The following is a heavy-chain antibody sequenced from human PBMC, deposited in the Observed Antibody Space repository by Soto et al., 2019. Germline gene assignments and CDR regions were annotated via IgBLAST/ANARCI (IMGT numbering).Heavy chain of an antibody. CDR3: VRVTNYYFDY. J-gene: IGHJ4*02. D-gene: IGHD4-17*01. CDR2: TRNKANSYTT. CDR1: GFTFSDHY. V-gene: IGHV3-72*01. Sequence: EVPLVESGGGLVQPGGSLRLSCAVSGFTFSDHYMDWVRQAPGKGLEWVGRTRNKANSYTTIYAASVKGRFTISRDESKNSLYMEMNNLKTDDAAVYYCVRVTNYYFDYWGLGTLVTVSS.